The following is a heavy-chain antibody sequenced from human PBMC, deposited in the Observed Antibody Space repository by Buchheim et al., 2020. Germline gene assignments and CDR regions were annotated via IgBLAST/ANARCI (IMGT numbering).Heavy chain of an antibody. Sequence: QLQLQESGPGLVKPSETLSLTCTVSGGSISSSSYYWGWIRQPPGKGLEWIGSIYYSGSTYYNPSLKSRVTISVDTAKNPFSLKLSSVTAAETAVYYCARVPFNCSGGSCYSIFDYWGQGTL. J-gene: IGHJ4*02. V-gene: IGHV4-39*07. CDR3: ARVPFNCSGGSCYSIFDY. CDR1: GGSISSSSYY. D-gene: IGHD2-15*01. CDR2: IYYSGST.